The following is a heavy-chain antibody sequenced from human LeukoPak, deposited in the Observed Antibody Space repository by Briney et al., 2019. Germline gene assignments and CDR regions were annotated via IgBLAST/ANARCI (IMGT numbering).Heavy chain of an antibody. J-gene: IGHJ6*04. D-gene: IGHD3-9*01. CDR1: GFTFSSYG. V-gene: IGHV3-30*03. CDR3: AREYYDILTGYSPLDV. CDR2: ISYDGSNK. Sequence: GRSLRLSCAASGFTFSSYGMHWVRQAPGKGLEWVAVISYDGSNKYYADSVKGRFTISRDNSKNTLYLQMNSLRAEDTAVYYCAREYYDILTGYSPLDVWGKGTTVTVSS.